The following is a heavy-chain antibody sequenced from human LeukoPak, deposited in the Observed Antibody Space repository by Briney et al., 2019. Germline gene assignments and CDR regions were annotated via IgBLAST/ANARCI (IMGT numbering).Heavy chain of an antibody. J-gene: IGHJ4*02. CDR2: ISSSSSYI. D-gene: IGHD4-17*01. V-gene: IGHV3-21*01. CDR1: GFTFSSYS. CDR3: ARGRYGDYYFDY. Sequence: PGGSLRLSCAASGFTFSSYSMNWVRQALGKGLEWVSSISSSSSYIYYADSVKGRFTISRDNAKNSLYLQMNSLRAEDTAVYYCARGRYGDYYFDYWGQGTLVTVSS.